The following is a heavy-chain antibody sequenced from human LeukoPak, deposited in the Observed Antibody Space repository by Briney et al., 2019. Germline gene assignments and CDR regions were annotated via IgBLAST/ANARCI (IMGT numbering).Heavy chain of an antibody. J-gene: IGHJ4*02. CDR3: AKALEQETVIALDS. Sequence: GGSLSLSCAASGFTFSTYAMSWVRPAPGKGLAWVSAISGSGGSTYYADSVKGRFTISRDNSKNTLYLQMNSLRAEDTSIYFCAKALEQETVIALDSWGQGTLVTVSS. CDR1: GFTFSTYA. D-gene: IGHD6-13*01. V-gene: IGHV3-23*01. CDR2: ISGSGGST.